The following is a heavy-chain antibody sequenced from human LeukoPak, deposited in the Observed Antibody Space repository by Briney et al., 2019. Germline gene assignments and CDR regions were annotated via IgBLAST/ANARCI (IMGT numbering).Heavy chain of an antibody. J-gene: IGHJ4*02. Sequence: GGSLRLSCAASGFTFSSYSMNWVRQAPGKGLEWVSSISSSSSYIYYADSVKGQFTISRDNAKNSLYLQMNSLRAEDTAVYYCAREGVVVVAANVFYYFDYWGQGTLVTVSS. CDR1: GFTFSSYS. D-gene: IGHD2-15*01. V-gene: IGHV3-21*01. CDR2: ISSSSSYI. CDR3: AREGVVVVAANVFYYFDY.